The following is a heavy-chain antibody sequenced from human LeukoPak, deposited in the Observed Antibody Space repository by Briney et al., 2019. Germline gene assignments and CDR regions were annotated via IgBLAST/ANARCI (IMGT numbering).Heavy chain of an antibody. V-gene: IGHV1-8*01. D-gene: IGHD1-7*01. CDR2: MNPNSGNT. CDR1: GYTFTSYD. J-gene: IGHJ5*02. Sequence: ASVKVSCKASGYTFTSYDINWVRQATGQGLEWMGWMNPNSGNTGYAQKFQGRVTMTRNTSISTAYMELSSLRSEDTAVYYCATGIVGGTTVGPWGQGTLVTVSS. CDR3: ATGIVGGTTVGP.